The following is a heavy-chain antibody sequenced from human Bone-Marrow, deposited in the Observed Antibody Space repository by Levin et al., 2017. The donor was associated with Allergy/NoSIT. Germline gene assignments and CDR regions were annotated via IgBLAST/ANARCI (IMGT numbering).Heavy chain of an antibody. V-gene: IGHV4-39*01. Sequence: SQTLSLTCTVSGGSISSSSYYWGWIRQPPGKGLEWIGSIYYSGSTYYNPSLKSRVTISVDTSKNQFSLKLSSVTAADTAVYYCARPVTTVTTFDAFDIWGQGTMVTVAS. CDR1: GGSISSSSYY. J-gene: IGHJ3*02. CDR3: ARPVTTVTTFDAFDI. D-gene: IGHD4-17*01. CDR2: IYYSGST.